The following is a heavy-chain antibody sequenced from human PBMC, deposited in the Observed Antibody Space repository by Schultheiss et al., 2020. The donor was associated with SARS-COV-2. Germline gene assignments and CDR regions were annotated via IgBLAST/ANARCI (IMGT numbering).Heavy chain of an antibody. J-gene: IGHJ6*02. CDR3: AKNYGAGYYYYGMDV. CDR1: GFTFSSYA. V-gene: IGHV3-30*18. Sequence: GGSLRLSCVASGFTFSSYAMHWARQAPGKGLEWVAVIIYDGSNKYYADSVKGRFTISRDNSKNTLYLQMNSLRAEDTAVYYCAKNYGAGYYYYGMDVWGQGTTVTVSS. CDR2: IIYDGSNK. D-gene: IGHD4-17*01.